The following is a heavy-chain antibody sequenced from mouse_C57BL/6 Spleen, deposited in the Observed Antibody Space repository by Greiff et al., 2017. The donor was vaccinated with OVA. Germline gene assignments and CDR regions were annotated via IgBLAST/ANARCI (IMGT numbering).Heavy chain of an antibody. D-gene: IGHD1-1*01. CDR2: INPGSGGT. CDR1: GYAFTNYL. J-gene: IGHJ4*01. Sequence: VKLQQSGAELVRPGTSVKVSCKASGYAFTNYLIEWVKQRPGQGLEWIGVINPGSGGTNYNEKFKGKATLTADKSSSTAYMQLSSLTSEDSAVYFCARDGSSHAMDYWGQGTSVTVSS. V-gene: IGHV1-54*01. CDR3: ARDGSSHAMDY.